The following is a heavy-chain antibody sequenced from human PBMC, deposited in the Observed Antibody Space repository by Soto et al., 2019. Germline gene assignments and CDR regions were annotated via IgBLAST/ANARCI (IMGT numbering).Heavy chain of an antibody. D-gene: IGHD3-10*01. V-gene: IGHV3-9*01. CDR2: ISWNSGSI. Sequence: GGSLRLSCAASGFTFDDYAMHWVRQAPGKGLEWVSGISWNSGSIGYADSVKGRFTISRDNAKNSLYLQMNSLRAEDTALYYCAKGKWFGELLLESGGAGYFQHWGQGTLVTVSS. CDR1: GFTFDDYA. J-gene: IGHJ1*01. CDR3: AKGKWFGELLLESGGAGYFQH.